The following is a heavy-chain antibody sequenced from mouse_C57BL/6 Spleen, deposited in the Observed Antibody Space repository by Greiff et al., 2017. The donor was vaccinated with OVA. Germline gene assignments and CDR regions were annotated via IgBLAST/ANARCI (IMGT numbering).Heavy chain of an antibody. CDR1: GFTFSSYT. CDR2: ISGGGGNT. Sequence: EVKLMESGGGLVKPGGSLKLSCAASGFTFSSYTMSWVRQTPEKRLEWVATISGGGGNTYYPDSVKGRFTISRDNAKNTLYLQMSSLRSEDTALYYCARHRVSGSSSWYFDVWGTGTTVTVSS. D-gene: IGHD1-1*01. V-gene: IGHV5-9*01. CDR3: ARHRVSGSSSWYFDV. J-gene: IGHJ1*03.